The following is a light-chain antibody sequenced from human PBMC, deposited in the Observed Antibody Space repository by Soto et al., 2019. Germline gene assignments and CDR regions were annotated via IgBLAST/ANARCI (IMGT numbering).Light chain of an antibody. CDR1: QSVSYN. CDR3: QQDKNWPPLT. J-gene: IGKJ4*01. Sequence: EIVMTQSPATLSVSPGETATLSCRASQSVSYNLAWYQKKPCQGPRLIIYGAFTRATGIPARFSGSGSGTEFTLTIISLQSEDFAFYYCQQDKNWPPLTFGGGTKVEIK. CDR2: GAF. V-gene: IGKV3-15*01.